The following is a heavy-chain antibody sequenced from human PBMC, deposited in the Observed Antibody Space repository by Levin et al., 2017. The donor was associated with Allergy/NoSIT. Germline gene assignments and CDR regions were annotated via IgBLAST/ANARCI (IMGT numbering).Heavy chain of an antibody. CDR1: GFTFSSYA. V-gene: IGHV3-23*01. Sequence: PGGSLRLSCAASGFTFSSYAMSWVRQAPGKGLEWVSAISGSGGSTYYADSVKGRFTISRDNSKNTLYLQMNSLRAEDTAVYYCAKHRMVQGVMYYFDYWGQGTLVTVSS. D-gene: IGHD3-10*01. J-gene: IGHJ4*02. CDR2: ISGSGGST. CDR3: AKHRMVQGVMYYFDY.